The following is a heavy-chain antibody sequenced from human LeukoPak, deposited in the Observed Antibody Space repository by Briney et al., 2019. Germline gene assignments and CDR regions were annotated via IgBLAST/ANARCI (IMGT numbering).Heavy chain of an antibody. CDR2: ISTYNGNT. D-gene: IGHD2-15*01. CDR3: ARVGADCSDGNCY. CDR1: GYTFTTFG. Sequence: ASVKVSCKASGYTFTTFGITWVRQAPGQGLEWMGWISTYNGNTNYAQNLQGRVTMTTDTSTSTAYMELRSLTSDDTAVYYCARVGADCSDGNCYWGQGTLVTVPS. V-gene: IGHV1-18*01. J-gene: IGHJ4*02.